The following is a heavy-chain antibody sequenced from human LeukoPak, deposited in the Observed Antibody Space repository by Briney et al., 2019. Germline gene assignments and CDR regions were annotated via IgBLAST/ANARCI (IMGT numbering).Heavy chain of an antibody. Sequence: SDTLSLTCTVSGXSISTFYGSWIRQAPGKGLEYIGYFYYSGSTNYNPSLESRVTLSVDTSQNQFSLILSSVTAADTAVYYCARGPTSYYFESWGQGTLVTVSS. J-gene: IGHJ4*02. V-gene: IGHV4-59*07. CDR1: GXSISTFY. CDR3: ARGPTSYYFES. CDR2: FYYSGST. D-gene: IGHD2-15*01.